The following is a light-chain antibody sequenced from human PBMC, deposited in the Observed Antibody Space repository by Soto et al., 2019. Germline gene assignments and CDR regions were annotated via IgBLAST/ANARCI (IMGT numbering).Light chain of an antibody. V-gene: IGKV3-11*01. CDR3: QQSVNRAT. Sequence: ESVMTEAPDTLTLSPGERASLSFRTSYSVNSFLAWYQQKPGQAPRLLTYDSSNRATGIPARFSGSGSGTDFSLTISCLEPDDFAVYYCQQSVNRATFGAGTKLDIK. J-gene: IGKJ4*01. CDR1: YSVNSF. CDR2: DSS.